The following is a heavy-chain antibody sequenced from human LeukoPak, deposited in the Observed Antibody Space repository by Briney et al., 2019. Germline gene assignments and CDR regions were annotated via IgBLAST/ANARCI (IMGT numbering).Heavy chain of an antibody. CDR2: INHSGST. CDR3: ARVGGGSSKPYNWFDP. V-gene: IGHV4-34*01. J-gene: IGHJ5*02. D-gene: IGHD6-6*01. CDR1: GGSFSGYY. Sequence: PSETLSLTCAVYGGSFSGYYWSWIRQPPGKGLEWIGEINHSGSTNYNPSLKSRVTISVDTSKNQFSLKLSSVTAADTAVYYCARVGGGSSKPYNWFDPWGQGTLVTVSS.